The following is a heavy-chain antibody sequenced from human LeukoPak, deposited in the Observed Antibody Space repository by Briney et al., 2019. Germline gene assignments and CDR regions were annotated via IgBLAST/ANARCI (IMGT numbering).Heavy chain of an antibody. D-gene: IGHD6-6*01. CDR1: GGSISSGGYY. J-gene: IGHJ1*01. Sequence: SETLSLTCTVSGGSISSGGYYWSWIRQHPGKGLEWIGYIYYSGSTYYNPSLKSRVTISVDTSKNQFSLKLSSVTAADTAVYYCARTYRQSIAARPGYFQHWGQGTLVTVSS. V-gene: IGHV4-31*03. CDR2: IYYSGST. CDR3: ARTYRQSIAARPGYFQH.